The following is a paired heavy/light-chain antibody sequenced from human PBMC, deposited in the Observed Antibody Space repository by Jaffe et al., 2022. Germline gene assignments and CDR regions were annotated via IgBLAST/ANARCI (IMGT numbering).Heavy chain of an antibody. D-gene: IGHD5-12*01. CDR1: GFTFSNYG. V-gene: IGHV3-30*02. CDR3: AQPGGAIHGYDPFDY. J-gene: IGHJ4*02. Sequence: QVQLVESGGGVVQPGGSLRLSCAASGFTFSNYGMHWVRQAPGKGLEWVGLITSDGRNRDYADSVKGRFTISRDNSRNTLYLQINSLTTEDTAVYFCAQPGGAIHGYDPFDYWGQGTLVTVSS. CDR2: ITSDGRNR.
Light chain of an antibody. Sequence: ETVLTQSPGTLSLSPGERATLSCRASQTVSSSYLAWYQQKPGQSPRLLIYAVSYRATGIPDRFSGSGSGTDFTLTISRLEPEDFAVYYCQRFGPSPPITFGQGTRVELK. J-gene: IGKJ5*01. CDR2: AVS. V-gene: IGKV3-20*01. CDR3: QRFGPSPPIT. CDR1: QTVSSSY.